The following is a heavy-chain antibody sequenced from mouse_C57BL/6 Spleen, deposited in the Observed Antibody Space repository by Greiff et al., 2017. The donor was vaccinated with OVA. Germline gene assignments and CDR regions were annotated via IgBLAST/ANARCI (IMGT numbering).Heavy chain of an antibody. D-gene: IGHD1-1*01. V-gene: IGHV5-4*01. CDR2: ISDGGSYT. Sequence: EVQGVESGGGLVKPGGSLKLSCAASGFTFSSYAMSWVRQTPEKRLEWVATISDGGSYTYYPDNVKGRFTISRDNAKNNLYLQMSHLKSEDTAMYYCARERDYYGSTHFDYWGQGTTLTVSS. CDR1: GFTFSSYA. J-gene: IGHJ2*01. CDR3: ARERDYYGSTHFDY.